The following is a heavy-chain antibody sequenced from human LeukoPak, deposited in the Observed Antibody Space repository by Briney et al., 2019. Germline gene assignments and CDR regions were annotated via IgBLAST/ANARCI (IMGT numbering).Heavy chain of an antibody. Sequence: SETLSLTCAVSGFSISNDYYWVWIRQPPGRGLEWIGSLYHSDSAYYNTSLRSRVSMSVDTSKNQFSLTLSFVTAADTAVYYCARQHDSYYYYFIDVWGSGTTVTVSS. CDR2: LYHSDSA. V-gene: IGHV4-38-2*01. CDR3: ARQHDSYYYYFIDV. J-gene: IGHJ6*03. CDR1: GFSISNDYY.